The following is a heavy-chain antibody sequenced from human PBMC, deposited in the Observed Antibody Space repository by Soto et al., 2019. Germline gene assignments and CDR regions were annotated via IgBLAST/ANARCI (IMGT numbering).Heavy chain of an antibody. V-gene: IGHV5-51*01. Sequence: GESLKISCKGSGYTSTNYWIGWVRQMPGKGLEWMGIIYPGDSDTRYSPSFQGQVTISADKSINTAYLQWSSLKASDTAMYYCARHLEVATISQAYYWGQGTQVTVSS. D-gene: IGHD5-12*01. CDR3: ARHLEVATISQAYY. J-gene: IGHJ4*02. CDR2: IYPGDSDT. CDR1: GYTSTNYW.